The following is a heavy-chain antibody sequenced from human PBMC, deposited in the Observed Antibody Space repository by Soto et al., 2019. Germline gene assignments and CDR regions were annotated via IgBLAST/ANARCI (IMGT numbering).Heavy chain of an antibody. CDR1: GGSFSGYY. D-gene: IGHD3-9*01. CDR3: AILDILTGYYYFVY. V-gene: IGHV4-34*01. CDR2: INHSGST. J-gene: IGHJ4*02. Sequence: SSETLSLTCAVYGGSFSGYYWSWIRQPPGKGLEWIGEINHSGSTNYNPSLKSRVTISVDTSKNQFSLKLSSVTAADTAVYYRAILDILTGYYYFVYWGQGTLVTVSS.